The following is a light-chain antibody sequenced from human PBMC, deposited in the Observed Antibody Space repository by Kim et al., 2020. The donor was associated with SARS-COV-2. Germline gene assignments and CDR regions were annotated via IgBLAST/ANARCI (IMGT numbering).Light chain of an antibody. Sequence: EIVLTQSPGTLSLSPGDRATLTCRASQSVSSRFLAWYQHKPGQAPRLLIFGASSRATGIPDRFSGSGSGTDFTLTISRLEPEDFAVYYCQQYGSSPPGWAFGQGTKVDIK. CDR3: QQYGSSPPGWA. V-gene: IGKV3-20*01. CDR1: QSVSSRF. CDR2: GAS. J-gene: IGKJ1*01.